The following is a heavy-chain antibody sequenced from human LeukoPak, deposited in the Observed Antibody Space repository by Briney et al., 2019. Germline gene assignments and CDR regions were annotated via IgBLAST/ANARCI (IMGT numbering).Heavy chain of an antibody. Sequence: PSETLSLTCTVSGGSISSYYWSWIQQPPGKGLEWIAYIYYSGSTNYNPSLKSRVTLSLDTSKNQFSLKLSSVTAADTAVYYCARAPHSSGGTHFEPWGQGTLVTVSS. D-gene: IGHD6-25*01. J-gene: IGHJ5*02. V-gene: IGHV4-59*01. CDR1: GGSISSYY. CDR2: IYYSGST. CDR3: ARAPHSSGGTHFEP.